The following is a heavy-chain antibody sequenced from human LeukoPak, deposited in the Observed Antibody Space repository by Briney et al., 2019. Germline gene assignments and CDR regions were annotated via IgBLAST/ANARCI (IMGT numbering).Heavy chain of an antibody. V-gene: IGHV3-48*04. J-gene: IGHJ4*02. CDR3: ARDPPPYCGGDCYREYYFDY. Sequence: GGSLRLSCAASGFTFRSYGMNWVRQAPGKGLEWVSYISGGSSSIYYADSVKGRFTISRDNAKNSVSLQMNSLRAEDTAVYYCARDPPPYCGGDCYREYYFDYWGQGTLVTVSS. D-gene: IGHD2-21*02. CDR1: GFTFRSYG. CDR2: ISGGSSSI.